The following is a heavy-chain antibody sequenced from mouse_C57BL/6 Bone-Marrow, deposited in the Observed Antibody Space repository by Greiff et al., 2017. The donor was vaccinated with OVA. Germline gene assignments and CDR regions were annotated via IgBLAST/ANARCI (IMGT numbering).Heavy chain of an antibody. CDR1: GYTFTSYW. J-gene: IGHJ1*03. D-gene: IGHD2-4*01. CDR2: IDPSDSYT. CDR3: APYDYDGYWYFDG. V-gene: IGHV1-50*01. Sequence: QVQLQQPGAELVKPGASVKLSCKASGYTFTSYWMQWVKQRPGQGLEWIGEIDPSDSYTNYNQKFKGKATLTVDTSSSTAYMQLSSLTSEDSAVYYCAPYDYDGYWYFDGWGTGTTVTVSS.